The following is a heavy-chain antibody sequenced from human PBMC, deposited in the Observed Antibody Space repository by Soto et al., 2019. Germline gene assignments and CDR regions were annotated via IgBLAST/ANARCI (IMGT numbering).Heavy chain of an antibody. V-gene: IGHV4-59*01. J-gene: IGHJ6*03. D-gene: IGHD4-17*01. CDR1: GGSISSYY. CDR2: IYYSGST. Sequence: PSETLSLTCTVSGGSISSYYWSWIRQPPGKGLEWIGYIYYSGSTNYNPSLKGRVTISVDTSKNQFSLKLSSVTAADTAVYYCAREGGDYYYYYYKDVWGKGTTITVS. CDR3: AREGGDYYYYYYKDV.